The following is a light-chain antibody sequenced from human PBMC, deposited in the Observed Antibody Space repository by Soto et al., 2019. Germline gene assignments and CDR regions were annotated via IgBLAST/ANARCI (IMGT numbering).Light chain of an antibody. J-gene: IGLJ1*01. CDR1: SSDIGAYNY. CDR3: SSYVSSGTYV. CDR2: DVN. Sequence: QSALTQPASVSGSPGQSIAISCTGTSSDIGAYNYVSWYQQHQDKAPKLMIFDVNNRPSGVSDRFSGSKSGNTASLTISGLQAEDEADYYCSSYVSSGTYVFGTGTKLTVL. V-gene: IGLV2-14*03.